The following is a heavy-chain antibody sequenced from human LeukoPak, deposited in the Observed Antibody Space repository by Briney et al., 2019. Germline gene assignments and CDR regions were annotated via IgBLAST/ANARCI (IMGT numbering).Heavy chain of an antibody. CDR2: IIPIFGTA. Sequence: SVKVSCKASGGTFSSYAISWVRQAPGQGLEWMGGIIPIFGTANYAQKFQGRVTITADESTSTAYMELSSLRSEDTAVYYCARDYSGSYYLDYWGQGTLVTVSS. V-gene: IGHV1-69*13. CDR1: GGTFSSYA. CDR3: ARDYSGSYYLDY. D-gene: IGHD1-26*01. J-gene: IGHJ4*02.